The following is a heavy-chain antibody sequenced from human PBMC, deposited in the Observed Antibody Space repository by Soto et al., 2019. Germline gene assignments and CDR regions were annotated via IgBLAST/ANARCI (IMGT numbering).Heavy chain of an antibody. Sequence: QITLKESGPTLVRSTQTLTLTCTFSGFSLTTSGVGVGWIRQPPGKALEWLALIYWDDDKRYSPSLNSRLTITKDTYTNQVVLTMTNLDPVDTATYYCAHHSGYDAFDIWGQGTMVTVSS. J-gene: IGHJ3*02. CDR3: AHHSGYDAFDI. CDR2: IYWDDDK. V-gene: IGHV2-5*02. CDR1: GFSLTTSGVG. D-gene: IGHD5-12*01.